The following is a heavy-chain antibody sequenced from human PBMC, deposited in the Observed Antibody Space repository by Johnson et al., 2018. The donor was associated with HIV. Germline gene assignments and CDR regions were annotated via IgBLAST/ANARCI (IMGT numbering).Heavy chain of an antibody. V-gene: IGHV3-33*06. CDR1: GFTFSSYG. CDR3: AKADLAGAFDA. Sequence: QVQLVESGGGVVQPGRSLRLSCAASGFTFSSYGMHWVRQAPGKGLEWVAVIWYDGSNKYYAASVKGRFTISRDNSKNTLYLQMNSLRAEDTAVYYCAKADLAGAFDAWGQGTMVTVSS. CDR2: IWYDGSNK. J-gene: IGHJ3*01.